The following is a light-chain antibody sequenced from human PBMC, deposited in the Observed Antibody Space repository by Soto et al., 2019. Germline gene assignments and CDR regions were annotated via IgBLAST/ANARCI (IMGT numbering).Light chain of an antibody. CDR2: GTS. J-gene: IGKJ1*01. CDR3: HQYGVSPVT. V-gene: IGKV3-20*01. CDR1: QGVDNY. Sequence: EIVLTQSPGTLSLSPGERATLSCRASQGVDNYLAWYQQKPVQAPRLLTYGTSSRATGIPDRFSGSGYGTDFTLTISRLEPEDFAVYYCHQYGVSPVTFGQGTTVEIK.